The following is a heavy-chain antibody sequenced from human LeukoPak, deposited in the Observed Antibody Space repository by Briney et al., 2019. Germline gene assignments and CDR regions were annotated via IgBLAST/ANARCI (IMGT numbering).Heavy chain of an antibody. J-gene: IGHJ4*02. V-gene: IGHV3-30*02. Sequence: GGSLRLSCAASGFTFSSYGMHWVRQAPGKGLEWVAFIRYDGSNKYYADSVKGRFTISRDNSKNTLYLQMNNLRAEDTAVYYCGYERLDFWGQGTLVTVSS. CDR2: IRYDGSNK. CDR1: GFTFSSYG. CDR3: GYERLDF. D-gene: IGHD2-2*01.